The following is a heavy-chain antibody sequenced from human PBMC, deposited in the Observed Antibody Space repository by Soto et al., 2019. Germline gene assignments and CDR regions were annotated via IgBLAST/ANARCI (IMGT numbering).Heavy chain of an antibody. CDR1: GFTFSSHG. D-gene: IGHD2-8*01. V-gene: IGHV3-33*01. CDR2: IWYDGSNK. J-gene: IGHJ5*02. CDR3: ARDLFMVFWKDNGFDP. Sequence: QVQLVESGGGVVQPGRSLRLSCAASGFTFSSHGMHWVRQAPGKGLEWVAVIWYDGSNKYYADSVKGRFTISRDNSKNTLYLQMNSLRAEDTAVYYCARDLFMVFWKDNGFDPWGQGTLVTVSS.